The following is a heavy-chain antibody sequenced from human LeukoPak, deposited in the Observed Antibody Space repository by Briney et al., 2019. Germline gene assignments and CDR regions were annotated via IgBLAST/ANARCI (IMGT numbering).Heavy chain of an antibody. J-gene: IGHJ4*02. Sequence: SETLSLTCAVYGGSFSGYYWSWICQPPGKGLEWIGEINHSGSNNYNPSLKSRVTISVDTSKNQFSLKLSSVTAADTAVYYCASFSSSGYYGKNYFDYWGQGTLVTVSS. CDR3: ASFSSSGYYGKNYFDY. V-gene: IGHV4-34*01. CDR2: INHSGSN. CDR1: GGSFSGYY. D-gene: IGHD3-22*01.